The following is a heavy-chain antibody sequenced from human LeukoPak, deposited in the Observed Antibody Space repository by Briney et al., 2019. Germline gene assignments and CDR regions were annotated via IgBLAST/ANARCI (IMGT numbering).Heavy chain of an antibody. CDR3: ASDSSSPSPYFDY. CDR2: INHSGST. D-gene: IGHD3-22*01. CDR1: GGSFSGYY. Sequence: SETLSLNCAVYGGSFSGYYWSWIRQPPGKGLEWIGEINHSGSTNYNPSLKSRVTISVDTSKNQFSLKLSSVTAADTAVYYCASDSSSPSPYFDYWGQGTLVTVSS. J-gene: IGHJ4*02. V-gene: IGHV4-34*01.